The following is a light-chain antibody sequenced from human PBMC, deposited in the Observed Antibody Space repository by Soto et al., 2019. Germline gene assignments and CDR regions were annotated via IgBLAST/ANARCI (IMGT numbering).Light chain of an antibody. V-gene: IGKV1-5*03. CDR1: QNIRNL. CDR2: KAS. CDR3: QQYDSYPVT. J-gene: IGKJ4*01. Sequence: DIQLTQSPSTLSAAVGDSVTITCRASQNIRNLLAWYQQKPGKAPKPLIYKASNLESGVPSRFSGSGSGTVFTLTISSLQPDDFGTYYCQQYDSYPVTFGGGTKVDI.